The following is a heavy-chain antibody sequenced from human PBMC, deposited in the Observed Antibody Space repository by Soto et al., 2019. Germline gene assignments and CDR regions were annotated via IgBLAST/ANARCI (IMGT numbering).Heavy chain of an antibody. CDR3: ARRPLVRGIIPYYFDS. CDR2: IYYSGSA. D-gene: IGHD3-10*01. CDR1: GGSINNSSFY. J-gene: IGHJ4*02. V-gene: IGHV4-39*01. Sequence: SETLSLTCTVSGGSINNSSFYWGWVRQPPGKRLEWIGSIYYSGSAYYNPSLKSRLTIPVDTSKNQFSLNLSSVTAADTAVYFCARRPLVRGIIPYYFDSWGQGTLVTVS.